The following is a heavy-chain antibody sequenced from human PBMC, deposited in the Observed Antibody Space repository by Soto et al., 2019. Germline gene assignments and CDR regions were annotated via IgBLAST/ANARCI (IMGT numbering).Heavy chain of an antibody. CDR2: ISHTGTT. CDR3: ARAISSGDEHFDY. CDR1: GDSISGSQW. Sequence: PSETLSLTCAVSGDSISGSQWWSWVRLPPGKGLEWIGEISHTGTTNYNPSLKSRVTMSVDKPKNQFSLNLTSVTAADTAVYYCARAISSGDEHFDYWGQGNVVTVSS. J-gene: IGHJ4*02. D-gene: IGHD3-22*01. V-gene: IGHV4-4*02.